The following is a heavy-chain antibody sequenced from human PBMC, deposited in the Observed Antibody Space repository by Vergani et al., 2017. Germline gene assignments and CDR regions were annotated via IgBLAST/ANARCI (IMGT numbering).Heavy chain of an antibody. V-gene: IGHV3-30*18. Sequence: QVQLVESGGGVVQPGRSLRLSCAASGFTFSSYGMHWVRQAPGKGLEWVAVISYDGSNKYYADSVKGRFTISRDNSKNTLYLQMNSLRAEDTAVYYCAKEECGIAAAGATPGLYVDVWGKGTTVTVSS. CDR2: ISYDGSNK. CDR3: AKEECGIAAAGATPGLYVDV. J-gene: IGHJ6*03. CDR1: GFTFSSYG. D-gene: IGHD6-13*01.